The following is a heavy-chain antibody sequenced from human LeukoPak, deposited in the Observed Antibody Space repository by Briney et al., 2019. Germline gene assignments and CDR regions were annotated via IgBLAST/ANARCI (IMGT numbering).Heavy chain of an antibody. V-gene: IGHV5-51*01. CDR3: ARHTRAIPFDY. CDR2: IYPDDSET. J-gene: IGHJ4*02. CDR1: GYSFTNYW. D-gene: IGHD2-21*01. Sequence: GESLKISCKGSGYSFTNYWIGWVRQMPGKGLEWMGIIYPDDSETRYSPSFQGQVTISADKSIGTAYLQWSSLKASDTAMYYCARHTRAIPFDYWGQGTLVTVSS.